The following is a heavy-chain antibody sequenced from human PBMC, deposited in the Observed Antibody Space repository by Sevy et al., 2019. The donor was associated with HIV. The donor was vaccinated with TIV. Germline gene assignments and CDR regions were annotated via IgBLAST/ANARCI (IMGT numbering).Heavy chain of an antibody. V-gene: IGHV4-34*01. Sequence: SETLSLTCAVYGGSFSGYYWSRIRQPPGKGLEWIGEINHSGSTNYNPSLKSRVTISVDTSKNQFSLKLSSVTAADTAVYYCARPLVASYYYYYGMDVWGQGTTVTVSS. CDR1: GGSFSGYY. CDR2: INHSGST. CDR3: ARPLVASYYYYYGMDV. J-gene: IGHJ6*02. D-gene: IGHD6-6*01.